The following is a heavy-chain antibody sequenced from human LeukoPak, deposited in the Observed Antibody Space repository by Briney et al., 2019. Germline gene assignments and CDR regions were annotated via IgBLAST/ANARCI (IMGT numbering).Heavy chain of an antibody. Sequence: KPGGSLRLSCAASGFTFSSYSMNWVRQAPGKGLEWVSSISSSSSYIYYADSVKGRFTISRDNAKNSLYLQMNSLRAEDTAVYYCARAGYGGSQEFDYWGQGTLVTVSS. CDR2: ISSSSSYI. J-gene: IGHJ4*02. V-gene: IGHV3-21*01. CDR1: GFTFSSYS. CDR3: ARAGYGGSQEFDY. D-gene: IGHD6-25*01.